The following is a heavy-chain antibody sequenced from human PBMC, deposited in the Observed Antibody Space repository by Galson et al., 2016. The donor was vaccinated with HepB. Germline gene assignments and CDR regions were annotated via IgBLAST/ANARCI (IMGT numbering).Heavy chain of an antibody. CDR2: TRNKARSYTT. J-gene: IGHJ2*01. CDR1: GFMFSDHY. D-gene: IGHD6-6*01. CDR3: IRAGSSSGYWYFDL. V-gene: IGHV3-72*01. Sequence: SLRLSCAASGFMFSDHYMDWVRQAPGKGLEWVARTRNKARSYTTEYAASVKGRFTISRGDSQNSVYLQMNSLNTEDTALYYCIRAGSSSGYWYFDLWGRGTLVTVSS.